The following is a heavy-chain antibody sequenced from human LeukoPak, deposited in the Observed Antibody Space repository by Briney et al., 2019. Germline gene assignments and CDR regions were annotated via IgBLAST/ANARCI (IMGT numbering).Heavy chain of an antibody. CDR3: ARDPDSQGGAFDI. J-gene: IGHJ3*02. CDR1: GFTFTSSA. V-gene: IGHV1-58*02. D-gene: IGHD5-18*01. Sequence: EASVKVSRKASGFTFTSSAMQWVRQARGQRLEWIGWIVVGSGNTNYAQKFQERVTITRDMSTSTAYMELSSLRSEDTAVYYCARDPDSQGGAFDIWGQGTMVTVSS. CDR2: IVVGSGNT.